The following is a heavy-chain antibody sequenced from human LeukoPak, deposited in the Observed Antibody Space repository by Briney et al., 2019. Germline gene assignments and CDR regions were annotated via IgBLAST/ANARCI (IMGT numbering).Heavy chain of an antibody. CDR3: ASAPYYYGSGSYYRPPHFDY. V-gene: IGHV4-39*07. J-gene: IGHJ4*02. CDR1: GGSISSSSYY. Sequence: SETLSLTCTVSGGSISSSSYYWGWIRQPPGKGLEWIGSIYYSGSTNYNPSLKSRVTISVDTSKNQFSLKLSSVTAADTAVYYCASAPYYYGSGSYYRPPHFDYWGQGTLVTVSS. CDR2: IYYSGST. D-gene: IGHD3-10*01.